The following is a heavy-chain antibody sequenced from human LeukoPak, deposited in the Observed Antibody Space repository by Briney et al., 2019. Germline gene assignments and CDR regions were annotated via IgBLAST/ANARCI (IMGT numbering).Heavy chain of an antibody. D-gene: IGHD5-18*01. J-gene: IGHJ4*02. CDR3: VTVHVDTSMVLLRGFDY. V-gene: IGHV4-39*01. CDR2: IYYSGRT. CDR1: GGSINSSTYY. Sequence: KPSETLSLTFTVSGGSINSSTYYWGWIRQPPGKGLEWIGSIYYSGRTYYNPSLKSRVTISVDTSKHQFSLKLSFVIAADTAVYYCVTVHVDTSMVLLRGFDYWGQGTLVTVSS.